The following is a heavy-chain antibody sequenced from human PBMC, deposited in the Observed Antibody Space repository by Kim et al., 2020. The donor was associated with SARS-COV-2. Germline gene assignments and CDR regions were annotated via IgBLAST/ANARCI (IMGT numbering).Heavy chain of an antibody. V-gene: IGHV3-9*01. CDR3: AKDIGWTWGHTEALFDY. D-gene: IGHD3-16*01. J-gene: IGHJ4*02. Sequence: VKGRITISRDNAKNSLYLQMNSLRAEDTALYYCAKDIGWTWGHTEALFDYWGQGTLVTVSS.